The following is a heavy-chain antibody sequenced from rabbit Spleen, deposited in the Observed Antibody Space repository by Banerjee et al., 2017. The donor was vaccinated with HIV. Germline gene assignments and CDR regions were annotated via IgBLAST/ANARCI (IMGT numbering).Heavy chain of an antibody. J-gene: IGHJ4*01. CDR1: GFSFSSGYW. V-gene: IGHV1S45*01. CDR3: ARDAGSGAYIDGYFNL. D-gene: IGHD8-1*01. CDR2: IDTINRKT. Sequence: QEQLEESGGDLVKPGASLTLTCTASGFSFSSGYWICWVRQAPGKGLEWIACIDTINRKTYYASWAKGRFTFSKTSSTTVTLQMTSLTVADTATYFCARDAGSGAYIDGYFNLWGQGTLVTVS.